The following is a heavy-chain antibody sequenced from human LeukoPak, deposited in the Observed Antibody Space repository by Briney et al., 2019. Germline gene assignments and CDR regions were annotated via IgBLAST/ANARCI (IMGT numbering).Heavy chain of an antibody. V-gene: IGHV4-59*01. Sequence: SETLSLTCTVSGGSISSYCWSWIRQPPGKGLEWIGYIYYSGSTNYNPSLKSRVTISVDTSKNQFSLKLSSVTAADTAVYYCARGRDYYDSSRYYYGMDVWGQGTTVTVSS. CDR2: IYYSGST. CDR1: GGSISSYC. J-gene: IGHJ6*02. D-gene: IGHD3-22*01. CDR3: ARGRDYYDSSRYYYGMDV.